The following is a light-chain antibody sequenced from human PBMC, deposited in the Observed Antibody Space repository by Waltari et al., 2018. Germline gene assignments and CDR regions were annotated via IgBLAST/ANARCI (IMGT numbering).Light chain of an antibody. CDR1: QSISTL. V-gene: IGKV1-5*03. CDR2: KTF. CDR3: QQYSSSSMFS. J-gene: IGKJ2*03. Sequence: DIQMTESPSTLSASVRDQVHLACRASQSISTLLAWFQQKPGNPPKLLIYKTFNLERGVPSRFSGSGSGTEFTLTITSLQPDDFATYYCQQYSSSSMFSFGQGTKLEIK.